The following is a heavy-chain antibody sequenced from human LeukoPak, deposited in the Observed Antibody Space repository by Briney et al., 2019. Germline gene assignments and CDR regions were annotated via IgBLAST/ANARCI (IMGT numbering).Heavy chain of an antibody. V-gene: IGHV1-2*02. Sequence: ASVKVSCKASGYIFTGYYIHWVRQAPAQGLEWMGWSNPNTGGTNFAQKFQGRVTMTRDTSISTAYMDLGSLRSGDTAVYYCARGTTPRGGDFDYWGQGTLVTVSS. CDR1: GYIFTGYY. CDR2: SNPNTGGT. J-gene: IGHJ4*02. D-gene: IGHD2-15*01. CDR3: ARGTTPRGGDFDY.